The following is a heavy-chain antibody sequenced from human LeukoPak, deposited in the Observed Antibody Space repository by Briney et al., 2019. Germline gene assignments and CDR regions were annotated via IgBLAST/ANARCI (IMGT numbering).Heavy chain of an antibody. Sequence: PGGSLRLSCAASGFTLTDYYMSWIRQAPGKGLEWVAAISGSGNGTYYADSVRGRFTVSRDSSKDTIYLEMDSLRAEDTAVYYCAKDRAAMRITMARGVAPLYWGQGTLVTVSS. V-gene: IGHV3-23*01. CDR3: AKDRAAMRITMARGVAPLY. CDR1: GFTLTDYY. D-gene: IGHD3-10*01. J-gene: IGHJ4*02. CDR2: ISGSGNGT.